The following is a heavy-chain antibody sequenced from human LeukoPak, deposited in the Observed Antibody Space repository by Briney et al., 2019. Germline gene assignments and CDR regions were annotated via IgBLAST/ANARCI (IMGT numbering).Heavy chain of an antibody. CDR1: GFTFSSYA. CDR3: ARDLGISSGWYFDY. Sequence: PGGSLRLSCAASGFTFSSYAMSWVRQAPGKGLEWVSSVSSSSSYIYYADSVKGRFTISRDNAKNSLCLQMDSLRAEDTAVYYCARDLGISSGWYFDYWGQGTLVTVSS. D-gene: IGHD6-19*01. V-gene: IGHV3-21*01. CDR2: VSSSSSYI. J-gene: IGHJ4*02.